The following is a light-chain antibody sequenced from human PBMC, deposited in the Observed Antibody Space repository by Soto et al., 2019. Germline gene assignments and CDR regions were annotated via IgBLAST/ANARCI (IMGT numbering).Light chain of an antibody. J-gene: IGLJ1*01. CDR1: SSDVGGHDY. CDR2: QVS. CDR3: FSHSDNNPFYV. V-gene: IGLV2-14*01. Sequence: QSVLTQPASVSGSPGQPITISCSGTSSDVGGHDYVSWYQQHPGKAPKLTIFQVSRRPSGVSNRFSASKSGNTASLTISGLQAEDEAEYFCFSHSDNNPFYVFGSGTKVTVL.